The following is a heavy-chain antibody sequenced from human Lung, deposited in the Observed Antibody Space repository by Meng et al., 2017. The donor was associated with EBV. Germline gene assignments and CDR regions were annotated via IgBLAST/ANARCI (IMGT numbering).Heavy chain of an antibody. D-gene: IGHD2-21*01. V-gene: IGHV4-4*02. CDR2: ISHSGNT. CDR1: GGSINNTNW. Sequence: VRSQGPGPGLVKPSGALSLTCTVSGGSINNTNWWSWFRQPPGKGLEWIGDISHSGNTNYKPSLKSRVSMSVDTSKNHFFLKVTSVTAADTAVYHCAAYEIISARDCWGQGTLVTVSS. J-gene: IGHJ4*02. CDR3: AAYEIISARDC.